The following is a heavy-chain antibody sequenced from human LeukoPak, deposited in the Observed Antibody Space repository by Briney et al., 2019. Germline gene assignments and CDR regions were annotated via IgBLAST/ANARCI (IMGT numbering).Heavy chain of an antibody. CDR3: ATLGGVNYGMDV. D-gene: IGHD2-8*02. CDR1: GGSITTYY. V-gene: IGHV4-59*08. Sequence: SETLSLTCTVSGGSITTYYWTWIRQPPGKGLEWIGYIDYSGRTNYNPSLRSRVTISEDTSKNQFSLRLRSVTAADTAVYYCATLGGVNYGMDVWGQGTTVTVSS. J-gene: IGHJ6*02. CDR2: IDYSGRT.